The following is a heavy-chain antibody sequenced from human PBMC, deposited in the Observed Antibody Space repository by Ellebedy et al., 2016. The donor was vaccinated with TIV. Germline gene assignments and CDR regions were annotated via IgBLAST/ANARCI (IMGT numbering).Heavy chain of an antibody. J-gene: IGHJ6*04. Sequence: GGSLRLSXAASGFTFSSYGMHWVRQAPGKGLEWVAVISYDGSNKYYADSVKGRFTISRDNSKNTLYLQMNSLRAEDTAVYYCATVGCSSTSCYPGVDVWGKGTTVTVSS. D-gene: IGHD2-2*01. CDR3: ATVGCSSTSCYPGVDV. V-gene: IGHV3-30*03. CDR1: GFTFSSYG. CDR2: ISYDGSNK.